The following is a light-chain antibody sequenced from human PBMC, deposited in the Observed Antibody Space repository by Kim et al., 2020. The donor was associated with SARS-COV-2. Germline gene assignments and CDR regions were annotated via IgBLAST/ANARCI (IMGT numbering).Light chain of an antibody. Sequence: FTISCTGTSSDVGSYNLVSWYQQHPGKAPNLMIYEGSKRPSGVSNRFSGSKSGNTASLTISGLQAEDEADYYCCSYAGSSTPAYVFGTGTKVTVL. V-gene: IGLV2-23*01. J-gene: IGLJ1*01. CDR2: EGS. CDR3: CSYAGSSTPAYV. CDR1: SSDVGSYNL.